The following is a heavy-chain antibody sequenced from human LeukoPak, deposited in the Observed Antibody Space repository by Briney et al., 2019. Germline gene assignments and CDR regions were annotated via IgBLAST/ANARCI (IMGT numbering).Heavy chain of an antibody. V-gene: IGHV1-69*05. J-gene: IGHJ5*02. CDR3: ARSGVGDYSNAFDP. Sequence: SVKVSCKASRGTFSSYAISWVRQAPGQGLEWMGGIIPIFGTANYAQKFQGRVTITTDESTSTAYMELSSLRSEDTAAYYCARSGVGDYSNAFDPWGQGTLVTVSS. CDR1: RGTFSSYA. D-gene: IGHD4-11*01. CDR2: IIPIFGTA.